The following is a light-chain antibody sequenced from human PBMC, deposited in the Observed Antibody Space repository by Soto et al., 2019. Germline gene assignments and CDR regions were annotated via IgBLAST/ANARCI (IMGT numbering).Light chain of an antibody. V-gene: IGKV3-20*01. CDR3: QEYGSSSVFT. CDR1: ESAANSY. CDR2: DTF. Sequence: EIVLTQSPGSLSLSPGEGATLSCRVSESAANSYLAWYQQKPGQAPRLLIYDTFTRATGIPDRFSGSGSGTDFTLTITRLESEDSAVYYCQEYGSSSVFTFGPGTKVEIK. J-gene: IGKJ3*01.